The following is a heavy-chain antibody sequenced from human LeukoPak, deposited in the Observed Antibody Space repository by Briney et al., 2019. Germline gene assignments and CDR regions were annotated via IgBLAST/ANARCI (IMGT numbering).Heavy chain of an antibody. J-gene: IGHJ4*02. CDR2: ISYDGSNK. Sequence: GGSLRLSCAASGFTFSSYAMHWVRQAPGKGLEWVAVISYDGSNKYYADSVKGRFTISRDNSKNTLYLQMNSLRAEDTAVYYCAREPAPYSSGWRNYFDYWGQGTLVTVSS. D-gene: IGHD6-19*01. CDR1: GFTFSSYA. CDR3: AREPAPYSSGWRNYFDY. V-gene: IGHV3-30*04.